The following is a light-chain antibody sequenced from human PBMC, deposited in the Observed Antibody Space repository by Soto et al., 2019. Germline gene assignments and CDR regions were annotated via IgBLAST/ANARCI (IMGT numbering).Light chain of an antibody. CDR2: QVT. CDR1: SSDLAIYNY. Sequence: LTQPASVSGSPGQSITMSCTGASSDLAIYNYVSWYQQQPGKAPKLMIYQVTNRPSGVSNRFSGSRSGNTASLTISGLQAEDEADYYCSSYTDSSNYVFGTGTKVTVL. J-gene: IGLJ1*01. V-gene: IGLV2-14*01. CDR3: SSYTDSSNYV.